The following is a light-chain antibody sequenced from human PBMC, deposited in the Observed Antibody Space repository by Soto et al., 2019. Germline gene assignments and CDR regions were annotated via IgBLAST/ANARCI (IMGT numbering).Light chain of an antibody. CDR1: SGHSIYA. V-gene: IGLV4-69*01. CDR2: LNSDGSH. J-gene: IGLJ7*01. CDR3: QTWGTGIAV. Sequence: QSVLTQSPSASASLGASVKLTCTLSSGHSIYAIAWHQQQPEKGPRYLMKLNSDGSHSKGDGIPDRFSGSSSGAERYLTISSLQSEDEADYYCQTWGTGIAVFGGGTQLTVL.